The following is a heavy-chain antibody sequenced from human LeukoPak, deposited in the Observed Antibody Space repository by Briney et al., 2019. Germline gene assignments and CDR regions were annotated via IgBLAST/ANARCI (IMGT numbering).Heavy chain of an antibody. CDR3: AKTTVTSEEYFYYYMDV. CDR1: GYTFTSYG. J-gene: IGHJ6*03. V-gene: IGHV1-18*01. D-gene: IGHD4-17*01. Sequence: ASVKVSCKTSGYTFTSYGLSWVRQAPGQGLEWMGCIITYNGNTYYSQKLQGRVTMTTDASTSTAYMELRSLRSDDTAVYYCAKTTVTSEEYFYYYMDVWGKGTTVTVSS. CDR2: IITYNGNT.